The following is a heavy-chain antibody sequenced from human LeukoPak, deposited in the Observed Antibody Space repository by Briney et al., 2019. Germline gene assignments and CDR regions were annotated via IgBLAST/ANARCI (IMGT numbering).Heavy chain of an antibody. J-gene: IGHJ4*02. Sequence: SETLSLTCAVYGGTFSGYYWSWIRQPPGKGLEWIGEINHSGSTNYNPSLKSRVTISVDTSKNQFSLKLSSVTAAETAVYYCARVGREGFNCTFDYWGEGTLVTVSS. V-gene: IGHV4-34*01. CDR1: GGTFSGYY. D-gene: IGHD5-24*01. CDR3: ARVGREGFNCTFDY. CDR2: INHSGST.